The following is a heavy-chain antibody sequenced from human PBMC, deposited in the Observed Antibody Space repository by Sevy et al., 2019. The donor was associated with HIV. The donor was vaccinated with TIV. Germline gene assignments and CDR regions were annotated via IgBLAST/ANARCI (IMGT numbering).Heavy chain of an antibody. CDR1: GFTFSSYW. CDR2: INQDGSET. D-gene: IGHD1-1*01. CDR3: ARTTTFDY. V-gene: IGHV3-7*01. Sequence: GGSLRLSCAASGFTFSSYWMSWVRQAPGKGLEWVANINQDGSETYYVDSVKGRFTISRDNARNSLYLQMNSLRAEDMAVYYCARTTTFDYWGQGTLVTVSS. J-gene: IGHJ4*02.